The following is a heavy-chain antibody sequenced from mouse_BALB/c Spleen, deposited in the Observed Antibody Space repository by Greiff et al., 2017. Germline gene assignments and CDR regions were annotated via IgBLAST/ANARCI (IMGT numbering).Heavy chain of an antibody. J-gene: IGHJ3*01. Sequence: VQGVESGAELVRPGSSVKISCKASGYAFSSYWMNWVKQRPGQGLEWIGQIYPGDGDTNYNGKFKGKATLTADKSSSTAYMQLSSLTSEDSAVYFCAMFAYWGQGTLVTVSA. V-gene: IGHV1-80*01. CDR2: IYPGDGDT. CDR3: AMFAY. CDR1: GYAFSSYW.